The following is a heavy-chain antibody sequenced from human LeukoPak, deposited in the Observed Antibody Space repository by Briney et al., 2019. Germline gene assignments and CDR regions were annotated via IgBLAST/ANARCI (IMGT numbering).Heavy chain of an antibody. J-gene: IGHJ3*02. V-gene: IGHV4-34*01. CDR1: GGSFSGYY. Sequence: SETLSLTCAVYGGSFSGYYWSWIRQSPGKGLEWIGEINHSGSTNYNPSLKSRVTISVDTSKNQFSLKLSSVTAADTAVYYCARIPLTYYYDSSGGAFDIWGQGTMVTVSS. D-gene: IGHD3-22*01. CDR2: INHSGST. CDR3: ARIPLTYYYDSSGGAFDI.